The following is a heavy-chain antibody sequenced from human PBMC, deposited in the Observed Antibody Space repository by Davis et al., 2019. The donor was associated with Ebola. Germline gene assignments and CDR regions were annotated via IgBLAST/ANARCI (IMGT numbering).Heavy chain of an antibody. CDR1: GFSFNYYT. V-gene: IGHV3-21*01. J-gene: IGHJ3*02. D-gene: IGHD3-10*01. CDR3: ARVDGSSAFDI. CDR2: ISNSSSYI. Sequence: GESLKISCAASGFSFNYYTINWVRQAPGEGLEWVSSISNSSSYIYYADSVKGRFTVSRDNAKRSVYLQMNSLRGDDTALYYCARVDGSSAFDIWGQGTLVTVSS.